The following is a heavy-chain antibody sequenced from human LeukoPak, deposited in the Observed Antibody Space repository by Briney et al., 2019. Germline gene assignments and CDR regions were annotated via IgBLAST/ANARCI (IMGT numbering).Heavy chain of an antibody. CDR1: GFTFGKYW. V-gene: IGHV3-7*03. Sequence: GGSLRLSCVAPGFTFGKYWMSWVRQAPGKGLEWVANIKLDGSEKNYVVSVKGRFTISRDNTKNSLYLQMNSLRAEDTAVFYCARDQYDTWSRRGNFDSWGQGTLVIVSS. CDR2: IKLDGSEK. D-gene: IGHD3-3*01. CDR3: ARDQYDTWSRRGNFDS. J-gene: IGHJ4*02.